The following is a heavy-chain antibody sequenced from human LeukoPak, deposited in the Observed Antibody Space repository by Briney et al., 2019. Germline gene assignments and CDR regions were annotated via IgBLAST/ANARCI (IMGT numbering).Heavy chain of an antibody. D-gene: IGHD3-10*01. CDR3: ARGHNYYGSGSYLGY. J-gene: IGHJ4*02. Sequence: ASVKVSCKASGGSFSSYAISWVRQAPGQGLEWMGRIIPILDKANYAQKFQGRVTITADRATSTAYMELSSLRSEDTAVYYCARGHNYYGSGSYLGYWGQGTLVTVSS. V-gene: IGHV1-69*04. CDR2: IIPILDKA. CDR1: GGSFSSYA.